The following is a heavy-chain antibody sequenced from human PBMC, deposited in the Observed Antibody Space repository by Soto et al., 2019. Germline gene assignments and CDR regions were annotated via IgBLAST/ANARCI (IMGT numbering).Heavy chain of an antibody. CDR2: INAGNGNT. CDR1: GYTFTSYA. V-gene: IGHV1-3*01. J-gene: IGHJ5*02. D-gene: IGHD6-19*01. CDR3: ARDLIAVAGRAYNWFDP. Sequence: ASVKVSCKASGYTFTSYAMHWVRQAPGQRLGWMGWINAGNGNTKYSQKFQGRVTITRDTSASTAYMELSSLRSEDTAVYYCARDLIAVAGRAYNWFDPWGQGTLVTVSS.